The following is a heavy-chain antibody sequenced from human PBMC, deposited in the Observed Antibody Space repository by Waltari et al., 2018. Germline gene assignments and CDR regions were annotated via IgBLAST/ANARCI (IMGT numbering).Heavy chain of an antibody. CDR1: GFTFGAYS. J-gene: IGHJ4*02. Sequence: CAASGFTFGAYSMNWVRQAPGKGLEWVSYISSSSNSIYYGDSVKGGCTISSNNAKNSLFLQMNSLRDEDTAVYDCARSKANPDGRPCDYWGQGILVTVCS. CDR2: ISSSSNSI. CDR3: ARSKANPDGRPCDY. V-gene: IGHV3-48*02.